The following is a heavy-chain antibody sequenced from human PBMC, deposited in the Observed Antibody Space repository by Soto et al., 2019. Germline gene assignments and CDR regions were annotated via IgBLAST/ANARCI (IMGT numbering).Heavy chain of an antibody. CDR1: GFTFSTFW. Sequence: GGSLRLSCAASGFTFSTFWMTWVRQAPGRGLEWVANINGDGSQKYYVGSVKGRFTISRDDTENSLYLQMNSLRADDTAVYYCVGGPGWKFAYWGQGTLVTVSS. D-gene: IGHD3-16*01. J-gene: IGHJ4*02. V-gene: IGHV3-7*03. CDR3: VGGPGWKFAY. CDR2: INGDGSQK.